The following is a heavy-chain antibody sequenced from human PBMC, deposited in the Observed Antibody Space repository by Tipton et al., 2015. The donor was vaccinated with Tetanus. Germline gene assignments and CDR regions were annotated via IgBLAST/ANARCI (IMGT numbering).Heavy chain of an antibody. D-gene: IGHD2/OR15-2a*01. CDR1: GFTFDNYA. J-gene: IGHJ5*02. CDR3: VGNISAAPSYFDL. CDR2: INGPAYST. Sequence: SLRLSCKASGFTFDNYAMTWVRQAPGKGPEWVAAINGPAYSTSYTASVKGRFTVSRDNSKDTLYLQMDFLTAEDTAVYYCVGNISAAPSYFDLWGQGTLVTVSS. V-gene: IGHV3-23*01.